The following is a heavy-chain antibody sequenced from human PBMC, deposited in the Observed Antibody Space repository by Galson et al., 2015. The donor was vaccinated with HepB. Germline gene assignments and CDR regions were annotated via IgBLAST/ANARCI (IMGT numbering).Heavy chain of an antibody. CDR2: ISSSSSHT. CDR3: ARESTYYYDSSGYSKAYDY. V-gene: IGHV3-11*05. Sequence: SLRLSCAASGFTFSDYYMSWIRQAPGKGLEWVSYISSSSSHTNYADSVKGRFTISRDNAKNSLYLQMNSLRAEDTAVYYCARESTYYYDSSGYSKAYDYWGQGTLVTVSS. J-gene: IGHJ4*02. D-gene: IGHD3-22*01. CDR1: GFTFSDYY.